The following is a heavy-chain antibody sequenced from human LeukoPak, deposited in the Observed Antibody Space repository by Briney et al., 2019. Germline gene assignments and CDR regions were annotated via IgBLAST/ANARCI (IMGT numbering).Heavy chain of an antibody. CDR1: GFTFSDYE. D-gene: IGHD5-18*01. J-gene: IGHJ4*02. Sequence: TGGSLRLSCAASGFTFSDYEMNWVRQAPGKGLEWVSYISRSDGTINYADSVKGRFTISRDNAKNSLYLQMKSLRDEDTAVYYCARGRTAPFDFWGQGTLVTVSS. V-gene: IGHV3-48*03. CDR2: ISRSDGTI. CDR3: ARGRTAPFDF.